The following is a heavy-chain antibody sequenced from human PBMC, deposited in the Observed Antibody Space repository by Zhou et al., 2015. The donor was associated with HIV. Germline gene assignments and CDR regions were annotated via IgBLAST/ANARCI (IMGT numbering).Heavy chain of an antibody. D-gene: IGHD1-14*01. J-gene: IGHJ3*02. CDR3: AKDHVHCCREDRNALDT. Sequence: QVQLVQSGAEVKKPGASVRVSCKASGYTFSSSYIHWVRQAPGQGLEWLGVINPSGGSTAYAQKFQGRVAVTRDTSTSTVYMELSSLRSEDTAVYFCAKDHVHCCREDRNALDTWGQGTVVIVSP. CDR1: GYTFSSSY. V-gene: IGHV1-46*01. CDR2: INPSGGST.